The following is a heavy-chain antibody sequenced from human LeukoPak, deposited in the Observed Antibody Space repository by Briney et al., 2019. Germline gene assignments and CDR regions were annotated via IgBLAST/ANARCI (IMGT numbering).Heavy chain of an antibody. D-gene: IGHD2-15*01. Sequence: AASVKVSCKASGYTFTGYYMHWVRQAPGPGLEWIGWINPNSGGTNDAQKFQGWVTMTRDTSISTAYMELSRLRSDDTAVYYCARGYCSGGSCYYDDAFDIWGQGTMVTVSS. CDR3: ARGYCSGGSCYYDDAFDI. V-gene: IGHV1-2*04. J-gene: IGHJ3*02. CDR2: INPNSGGT. CDR1: GYTFTGYY.